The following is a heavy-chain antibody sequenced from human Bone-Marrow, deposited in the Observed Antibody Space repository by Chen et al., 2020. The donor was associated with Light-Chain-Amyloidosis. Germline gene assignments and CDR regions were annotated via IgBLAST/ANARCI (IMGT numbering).Heavy chain of an antibody. Sequence: QVQLQESGPGLVKPSETLSLTCTVSGGSISSYYWSWIRQPAGTGLEWIGRIYTSGVTNYNPSLKSRDTMAVDTSKNQFSLKLSFVTAADTAVYYRARGRIRYCSSTSCAKVRYYYYGMDVWGQGTTVTVSS. V-gene: IGHV4-4*07. D-gene: IGHD2-2*01. CDR1: GGSISSYY. J-gene: IGHJ6*02. CDR2: IYTSGVT. CDR3: ARGRIRYCSSTSCAKVRYYYYGMDV.